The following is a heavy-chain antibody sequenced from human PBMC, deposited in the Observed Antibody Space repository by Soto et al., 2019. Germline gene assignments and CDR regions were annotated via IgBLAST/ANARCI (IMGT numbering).Heavy chain of an antibody. Sequence: ASVKVSCKASGYTFTNYYIHWVRQAPGQGLEWMGIINPSGGRTNYAQKFQGRVTMTRDTSTSTVYLELTSLRAEDTAVYYCARDLSSYSSGWYDLWGRGTLVTVSS. V-gene: IGHV1-46*01. J-gene: IGHJ2*01. CDR1: GYTFTNYY. D-gene: IGHD6-19*01. CDR2: INPSGGRT. CDR3: ARDLSSYSSGWYDL.